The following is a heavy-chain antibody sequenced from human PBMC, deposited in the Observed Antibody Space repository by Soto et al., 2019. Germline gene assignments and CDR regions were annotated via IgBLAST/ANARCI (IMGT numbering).Heavy chain of an antibody. V-gene: IGHV3-30*18. CDR3: AKAVDITVRGVPPSDY. CDR1: GFTFHDFG. D-gene: IGHD3-10*01. Sequence: QVQLVESGGGVVQPGRSLRLSCAASGFTFHDFGMHWVRQTPGKGLEWVAVISYDGRNKYYADLVKGRFTISRDNSQNTLYLQMNSRRPEDTAVYFCAKAVDITVRGVPPSDYWGQGTLVTVSS. J-gene: IGHJ4*02. CDR2: ISYDGRNK.